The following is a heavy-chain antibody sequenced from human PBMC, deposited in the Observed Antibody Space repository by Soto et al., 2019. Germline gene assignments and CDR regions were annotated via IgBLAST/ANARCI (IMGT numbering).Heavy chain of an antibody. CDR1: GFTFSDYY. Sequence: QVQLVESGGGLVKPGGSLRLSCAASGFTFSDYYMSWIRQAPGKGLEWVSYISSSSSYTNYADSVKGRFTISRDNAKNSLYLQMNSLRAEDTAVYDCARDHYYDSSGLDALDIWGQGTMVTVSS. V-gene: IGHV3-11*06. J-gene: IGHJ3*02. CDR2: ISSSSSYT. D-gene: IGHD3-22*01. CDR3: ARDHYYDSSGLDALDI.